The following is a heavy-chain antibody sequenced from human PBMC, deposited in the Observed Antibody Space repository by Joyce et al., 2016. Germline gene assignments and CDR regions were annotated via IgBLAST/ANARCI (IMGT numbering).Heavy chain of an antibody. D-gene: IGHD4-23*01. V-gene: IGHV1-69*01. CDR3: ARAYGGNTPFDL. CDR2: IMPLFVTE. Sequence: QVQLVQSGAEVKKPGSSVKVSCKASGGTFSSYAISWVRQAPGQGLEWMGGIMPLFVTENYAQKFQGRVTIFADESTNTVYMDVSSLRSEDTAVYYCARAYGGNTPFDLWGRGTLVTVSS. J-gene: IGHJ2*01. CDR1: GGTFSSYA.